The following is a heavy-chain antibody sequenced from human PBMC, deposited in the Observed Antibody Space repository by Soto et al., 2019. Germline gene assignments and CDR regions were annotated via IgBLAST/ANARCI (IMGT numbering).Heavy chain of an antibody. V-gene: IGHV3-23*01. CDR2: ISGSGGST. CDR1: GFTFSSYA. J-gene: IGHJ4*02. Sequence: EVQLLESGGGLAQPGGSLRLSCAASGFTFSSYAMSWVRQAPGKGLEWVSAISGSGGSTYYADSVKGRFTISRDNSKNTLYLHMNSLRAEDTAVYYCAYYLEGDYVFWGQGPLVTVSS. CDR3: AYYLEGDYVF. D-gene: IGHD4-17*01.